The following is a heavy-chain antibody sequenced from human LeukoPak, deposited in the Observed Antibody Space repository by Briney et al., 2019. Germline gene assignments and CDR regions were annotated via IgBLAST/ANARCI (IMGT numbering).Heavy chain of an antibody. J-gene: IGHJ4*02. CDR3: AGNYGDYAIDY. CDR2: IYHSGST. Sequence: PSGTLSLTCAVSGGSISSSNWWSWVRQPPGKGLEWIGEIYHSGSTYYNPSLKSRVTISVDTSKNQFSLKLSSVTAADTAVYYCAGNYGDYAIDYWGQGTLVTVSS. D-gene: IGHD4-17*01. CDR1: GGSISSSNW. V-gene: IGHV4-4*02.